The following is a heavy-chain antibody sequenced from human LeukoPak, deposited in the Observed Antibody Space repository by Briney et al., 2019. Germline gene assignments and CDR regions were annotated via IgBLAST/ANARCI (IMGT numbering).Heavy chain of an antibody. CDR3: ARHRDYYDT. V-gene: IGHV4-39*01. D-gene: IGHD3-22*01. CDR2: VFYSGGT. J-gene: IGHJ4*01. CDR1: GGSISNVNYY. Sequence: PSETLSLTRTVSGGSISNVNYYWGWIRQPPGKGLEWIGSVFYSGGTYYNPSLKSRLTVSVDTSKNQFSLKLTSVTAADTAVYFCARHRDYYDTWGHGTLVTVSS.